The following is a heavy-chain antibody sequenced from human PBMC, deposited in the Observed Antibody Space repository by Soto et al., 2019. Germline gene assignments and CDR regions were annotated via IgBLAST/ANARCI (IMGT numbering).Heavy chain of an antibody. CDR2: ITWNGGTI. V-gene: IGHV3-9*01. CDR1: GFAFDDYV. CDR3: AKGGSAALIAPSGRDNWFDP. D-gene: IGHD6-13*01. Sequence: SGGSLRLSCAASGFAFDDYVMHWVRQPPGRGLEWVSGITWNGGTIRYVDSVKGRFTISRDNAENSLCLQMNSLRPEDTAVYYCAKGGSAALIAPSGRDNWFDPWGQGTQVTVSS. J-gene: IGHJ5*02.